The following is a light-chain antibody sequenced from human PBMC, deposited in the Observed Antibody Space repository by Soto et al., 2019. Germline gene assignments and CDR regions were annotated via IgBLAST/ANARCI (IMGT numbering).Light chain of an antibody. V-gene: IGKV3-11*01. J-gene: IGKJ1*01. Sequence: ETVLTQSPGTLSVSPGERATLSCRASQSVSSNLAWYQQKPGQAPRLLIYGASTRATGIPARFSGSGSGTEFTLTISSLEPEDFAVYYCQQRTSWPPWTFGQGTKVDIK. CDR3: QQRTSWPPWT. CDR1: QSVSSN. CDR2: GAS.